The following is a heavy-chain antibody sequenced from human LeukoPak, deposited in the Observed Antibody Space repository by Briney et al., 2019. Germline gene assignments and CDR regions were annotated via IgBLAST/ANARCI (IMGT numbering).Heavy chain of an antibody. J-gene: IGHJ6*02. CDR1: GGTFSSYA. CDR3: ARRDSGGNYRDYYYYYGMDV. D-gene: IGHD4-11*01. V-gene: IGHV1-69*13. CDR2: IIPIFGTA. Sequence: GASVKVSCKASGGTFSSYAISWVRQAPGQGLEWMGGIIPIFGTANYAQKFQGRVTITADESTSTAYMELSSLRSEDTAVYYCARRDSGGNYRDYYYYYGMDVWGQGTTVTVSS.